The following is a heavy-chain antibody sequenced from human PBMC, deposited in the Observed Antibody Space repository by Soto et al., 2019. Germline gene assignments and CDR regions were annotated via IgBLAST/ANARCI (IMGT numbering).Heavy chain of an antibody. D-gene: IGHD2-2*01. J-gene: IGHJ6*02. Sequence: EVQLLESGGGLVQPGGSLRLSCAGSGFTFSNYAMTWVRQAPGTGLEWVSSIGGSGGSTYYADSVKGRFTIYRDNFKHTVYLQEKRLSAEDTCIYYCAKCGSAAARYYYGMDVWGQGTTVTVFS. CDR1: GFTFSNYA. V-gene: IGHV3-23*01. CDR2: IGGSGGST. CDR3: AKCGSAAARYYYGMDV.